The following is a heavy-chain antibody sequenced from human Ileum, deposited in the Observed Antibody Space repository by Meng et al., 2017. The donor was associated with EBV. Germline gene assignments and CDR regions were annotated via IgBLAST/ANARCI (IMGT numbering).Heavy chain of an antibody. CDR1: GDSVSGSDW. CDR3: ARSSPIVRGLDY. Sequence: QVQLQASGPGLVKPSGTRSLTCAVSGDSVSGSDWWSWVRQPPGKGLEWIGEVYHDGATNYHPSLKSRVTISLDKSKNEVNLHLNSLTAADTAVYFCARSSPIVRGLDYWGQGTLVTVSS. D-gene: IGHD3-10*01. J-gene: IGHJ4*02. V-gene: IGHV4-4*02. CDR2: VYHDGAT.